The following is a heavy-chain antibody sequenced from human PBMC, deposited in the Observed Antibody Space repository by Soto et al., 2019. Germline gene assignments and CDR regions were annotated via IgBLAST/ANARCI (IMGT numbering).Heavy chain of an antibody. Sequence: SETLSLTCTVSGGSISSGGYYWSWIRQHPGKGLEWIGYIYYSGSTYYNPSLKSRVTISVDTSKNQFSLKLSSVTAADTAVYYCARGWRYCRGGSCYSNNWFDPWGQGTLVTVSS. CDR2: IYYSGST. V-gene: IGHV4-31*03. CDR1: GGSISSGGYY. D-gene: IGHD2-15*01. J-gene: IGHJ5*02. CDR3: ARGWRYCRGGSCYSNNWFDP.